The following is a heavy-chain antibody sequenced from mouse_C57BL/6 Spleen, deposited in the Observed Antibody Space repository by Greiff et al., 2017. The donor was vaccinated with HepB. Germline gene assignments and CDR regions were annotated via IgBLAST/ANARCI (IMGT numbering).Heavy chain of an antibody. CDR1: GFTFSSYA. CDR3: TRDYYGSSSYAMDY. V-gene: IGHV5-9-1*02. D-gene: IGHD1-1*01. Sequence: EVMLVESGEGLVKPGGSLKLSCAASGFTFSSYAMSWVRQTPEKRLEWVAYISSGGEYIYYADTVKGRFTISRDNARNTLYLQMSSLKSEDTAMYYCTRDYYGSSSYAMDYWGQGTSVTVSS. J-gene: IGHJ4*01. CDR2: ISSGGEYI.